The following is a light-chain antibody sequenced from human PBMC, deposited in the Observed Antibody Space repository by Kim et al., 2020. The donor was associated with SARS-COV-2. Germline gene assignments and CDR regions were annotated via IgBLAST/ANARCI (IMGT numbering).Light chain of an antibody. V-gene: IGKV3-15*01. CDR3: HQYHTWPYS. Sequence: SASPGETLTLSCRATESVSTSLAWYQQRPGQAPTLLIYGASTRATGIPARFTGSGSGSQFTLTIRGLQSEDFAVYHCHQYHTWPYSFGRGTKLEI. CDR1: ESVSTS. J-gene: IGKJ2*03. CDR2: GAS.